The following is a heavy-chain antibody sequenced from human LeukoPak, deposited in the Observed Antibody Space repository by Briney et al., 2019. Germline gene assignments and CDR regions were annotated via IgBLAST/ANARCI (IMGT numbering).Heavy chain of an antibody. V-gene: IGHV1-69*04. D-gene: IGHD3-22*01. CDR2: FIPVLGTA. CDR3: ARAAETMIVVVHAFDI. CDR1: GGTFSNYA. J-gene: IGHJ3*02. Sequence: GASVKVSCKASGGTFSNYAISWVRQAPGQGLQWMGRFIPVLGTANYAQKFQGRVTITRDTSASTAYMELSSLRSEDTAVYYCARAAETMIVVVHAFDIWGQGTMVTVSS.